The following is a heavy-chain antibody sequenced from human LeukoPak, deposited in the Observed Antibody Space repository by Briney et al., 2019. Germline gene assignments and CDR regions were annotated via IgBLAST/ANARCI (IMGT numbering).Heavy chain of an antibody. CDR2: ITSSGVI. V-gene: IGHV3-69-1*01. D-gene: IGHD3-3*01. J-gene: IGHJ4*02. CDR1: GLTFSNYA. Sequence: PGGSLRLSCSVSGLTFSNYAMTWVRQAPGKGLEWVSSITSSGVIYYADSVKGRFTISRDNAKSSLYLQMNSLRAEDTAVYYCASNAGNDYDFWSGYYNWGQGTLVTVSS. CDR3: ASNAGNDYDFWSGYYN.